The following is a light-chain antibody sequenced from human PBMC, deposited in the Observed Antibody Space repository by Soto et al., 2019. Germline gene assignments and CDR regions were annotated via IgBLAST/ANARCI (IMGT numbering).Light chain of an antibody. V-gene: IGLV2-11*01. CDR2: DVS. CDR3: CSYAGRVTLYV. J-gene: IGLJ1*01. CDR1: STDVGGYNY. Sequence: QSALAQPRSVSGSPGQSVTISCTGTSTDVGGYNYVPWYQQHPGKVPKLMLYDVSKRPSGVPDRFSGSKSGNTASLTISGLQAEDEADYYCCSYAGRVTLYVCVRGTKVTVL.